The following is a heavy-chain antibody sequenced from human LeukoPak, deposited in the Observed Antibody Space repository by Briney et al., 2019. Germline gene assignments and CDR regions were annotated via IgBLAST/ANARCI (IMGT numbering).Heavy chain of an antibody. V-gene: IGHV3-33*07. CDR1: GFTFSSYG. CDR2: IWYDGSNK. J-gene: IGHJ3*02. D-gene: IGHD2-15*01. CDR3: PRGVYWSGGACYSGAFDI. Sequence: GRSLRLSCAASGFTFSSYGIYWVRQAPGKGLEWVAVIWYDGSNKYYADSVKGRFTISRDNSKDTLYLQMNSLRAEDTAVYYCPRGVYWSGGACYSGAFDIWGQGTMVIVSS.